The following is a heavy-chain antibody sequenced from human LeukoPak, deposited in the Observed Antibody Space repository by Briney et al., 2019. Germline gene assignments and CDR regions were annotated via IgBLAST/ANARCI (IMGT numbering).Heavy chain of an antibody. CDR2: ISGSGGST. Sequence: GGSLRLSCAASGFTLSSYAMSWVRQAPGKGLEWVSVISGSGGSTYYADSVKGRFTISRDNSKNTLYLQMNSLRAEDTAVYYCAKVLVVVPATRLHYFDYWGQGTLVTVSS. J-gene: IGHJ4*02. D-gene: IGHD2-15*01. CDR1: GFTLSSYA. V-gene: IGHV3-23*01. CDR3: AKVLVVVPATRLHYFDY.